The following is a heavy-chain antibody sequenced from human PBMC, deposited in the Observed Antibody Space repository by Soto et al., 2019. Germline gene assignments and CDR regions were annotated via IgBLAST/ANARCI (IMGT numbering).Heavy chain of an antibody. D-gene: IGHD3-16*01. CDR1: GYTFTNYN. CDR2: IRPSGINT. CDR3: AREPKESFYFDY. V-gene: IGHV1-46*01. Sequence: ASVKVSCKASGYTFTNYNIHWFRQAPGQGLEWLGMIRPSGINTGCAQGFQGRVTVTRDTSTSTANMELASLTSEDTAVYYCAREPKESFYFDYWGQGTLVTVSS. J-gene: IGHJ4*02.